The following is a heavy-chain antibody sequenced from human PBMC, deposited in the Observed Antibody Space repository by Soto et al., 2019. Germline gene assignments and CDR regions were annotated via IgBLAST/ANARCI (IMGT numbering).Heavy chain of an antibody. V-gene: IGHV4-30-4*01. Sequence: SETLSLTCTVSGGSISSGDYYWSWIRQPPGKGLEWIGYIYYSGSTYYNPSLKSRVTISVDTSKNQFSLKLSSVTAADTAVYYCAREGAYYDILAGAFDIWGQGTMVTVSS. J-gene: IGHJ3*02. CDR2: IYYSGST. CDR3: AREGAYYDILAGAFDI. D-gene: IGHD3-9*01. CDR1: GGSISSGDYY.